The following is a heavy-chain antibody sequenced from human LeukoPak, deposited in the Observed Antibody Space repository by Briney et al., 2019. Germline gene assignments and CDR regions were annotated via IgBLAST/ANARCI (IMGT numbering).Heavy chain of an antibody. D-gene: IGHD3-22*01. J-gene: IGHJ4*02. CDR1: GGSIHGHY. Sequence: PSETLSLTCTVSGGSIHGHYWSWIRQPPGKVLEWIGYVYYSGSTDNNPSFKSRATISVDTSKNQISLNLISVTAADTAVYDCARHGPDSSGWALHYWDYWGQGTLVTVSS. CDR3: ARHGPDSSGWALHYWDY. V-gene: IGHV4-59*08. CDR2: VYYSGST.